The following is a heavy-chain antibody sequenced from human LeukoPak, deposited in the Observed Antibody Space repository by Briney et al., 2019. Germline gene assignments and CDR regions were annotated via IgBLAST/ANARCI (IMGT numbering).Heavy chain of an antibody. J-gene: IGHJ2*01. CDR2: LYSGYYDT. D-gene: IGHD6-13*01. Sequence: GESLKLSCKGSGYRFKSYWIGWVRQMSGKGLEWMGILYSGYYDTRNSSSVHGQVTISADNSISPTYLQWSSLKASDTAMYYCAKSPETSTWYFGYFDLWGRGTLVTVSS. CDR1: GYRFKSYW. CDR3: AKSPETSTWYFGYFDL. V-gene: IGHV5-51*01.